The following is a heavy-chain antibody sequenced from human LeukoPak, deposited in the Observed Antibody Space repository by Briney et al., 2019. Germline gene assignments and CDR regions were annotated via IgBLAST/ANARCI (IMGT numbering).Heavy chain of an antibody. V-gene: IGHV3-23*01. J-gene: IGHJ5*02. D-gene: IGHD2-15*01. CDR3: ATFCSGGDCYSFAP. CDR1: GFTFNNYA. Sequence: GGSLRLSCAASGFTFNNYAMTWVRQAPGKGLEWVSTIIGSGGNTDYADSVKGRFTISRDNSKDTLFLQMDSLRVEDTAVYYCATFCSGGDCYSFAPWGQGTLVTVSS. CDR2: IIGSGGNT.